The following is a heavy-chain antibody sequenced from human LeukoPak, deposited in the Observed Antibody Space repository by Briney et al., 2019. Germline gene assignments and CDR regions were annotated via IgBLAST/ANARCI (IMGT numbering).Heavy chain of an antibody. V-gene: IGHV1-2*02. CDR2: VNPDYGVT. D-gene: IGHD2-8*01. CDR1: GYTFTGYY. Sequence: GASVKVSCKTSGYTFTGYYVNWVRQAPGQGLEWMGWVNPDYGVTHFSQKFQGRVTMTRDTSISTAYMELSRLRSDDTAVYYCARPSTSAKDIVLMVFEVGFDIWGQGTMVTVSS. J-gene: IGHJ3*02. CDR3: ARPSTSAKDIVLMVFEVGFDI.